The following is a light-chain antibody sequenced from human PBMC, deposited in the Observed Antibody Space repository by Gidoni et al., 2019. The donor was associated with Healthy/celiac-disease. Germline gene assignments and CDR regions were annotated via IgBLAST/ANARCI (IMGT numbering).Light chain of an antibody. CDR1: PSVSSY. V-gene: IGKV3-11*01. CDR3: QQRSNWPPWT. Sequence: EIVLTQSPATLSLSPGERATLSCRASPSVSSYLAWYQQKPGQAPRLLIYDASNRATGIPARFSGSGSGTDFTLTISSLEPEDSAVYYCQQRSNWPPWTFGQGTKVEIK. J-gene: IGKJ1*01. CDR2: DAS.